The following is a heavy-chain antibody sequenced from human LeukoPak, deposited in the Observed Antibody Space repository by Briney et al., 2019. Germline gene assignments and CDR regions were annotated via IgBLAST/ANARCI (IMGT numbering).Heavy chain of an antibody. Sequence: AASVKVSCKASGYTFTGYYMHWVRQAPGQGLEWMGWINPNSGGTNYAQKFQGWVTMTRDMSTSTAYMELSSLRSEDTAVYYCAATSIAARPGDYWGQGTLVTVSS. CDR3: AATSIAARPGDY. J-gene: IGHJ4*02. CDR1: GYTFTGYY. CDR2: INPNSGGT. D-gene: IGHD6-6*01. V-gene: IGHV1-2*04.